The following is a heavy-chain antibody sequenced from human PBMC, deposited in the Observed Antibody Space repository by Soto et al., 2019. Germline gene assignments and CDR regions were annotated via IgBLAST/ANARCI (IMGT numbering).Heavy chain of an antibody. J-gene: IGHJ5*02. CDR2: ISYDGSKK. CDR1: GFRFSSCD. Sequence: QVQLVESGGGVVQPGRSLRLSCAASGFRFSSCDMHWVRQAPGKGLEWVTLISYDGSKKYTAESVKGRFTISRDNSQNTLYLQMNSLGAEDTAVYYCARDRGTTVIANVCDLWGQGTPVTVSS. D-gene: IGHD4-4*01. CDR3: ARDRGTTVIANVCDL. V-gene: IGHV3-33*01.